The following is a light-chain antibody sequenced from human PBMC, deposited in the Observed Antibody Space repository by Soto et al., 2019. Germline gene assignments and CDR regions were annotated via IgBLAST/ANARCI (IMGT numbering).Light chain of an antibody. V-gene: IGKV3-20*01. Sequence: EIVLTQSPGTLSLSPGERATLSCRASQSVNSSYLAWYQQKPGQAPRLLIYAASSRATGIPDRFSGTGSGTDFTLIISRLEPEDFGVYYCQQYCHAPQTFGQGTKVEIK. CDR2: AAS. CDR1: QSVNSSY. CDR3: QQYCHAPQT. J-gene: IGKJ1*01.